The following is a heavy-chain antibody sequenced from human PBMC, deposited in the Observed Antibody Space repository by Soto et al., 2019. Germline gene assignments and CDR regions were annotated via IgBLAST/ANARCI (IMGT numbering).Heavy chain of an antibody. CDR3: ARVYYYDRSGYYYIFDY. Sequence: SVKVSCKASGGTFSSYAISWVRQAPGQGLEWMGGIIPIFGTANYAQKFQGRVTITADESTSTAYMELSSLRSEDTAVYYCARVYYYDRSGYYYIFDYWGQGTLVTVSS. J-gene: IGHJ4*02. D-gene: IGHD3-22*01. CDR1: GGTFSSYA. V-gene: IGHV1-69*13. CDR2: IIPIFGTA.